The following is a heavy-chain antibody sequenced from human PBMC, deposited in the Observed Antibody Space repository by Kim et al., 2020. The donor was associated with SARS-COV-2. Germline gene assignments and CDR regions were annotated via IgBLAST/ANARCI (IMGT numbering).Heavy chain of an antibody. Sequence: SETLSLTCTVSGGSISSYYWSWIQQPPGKGLEWIGYIYYSGSTNYNPSLKSRVTISVDTSKNQFSLKLSSVTAADTAVYYCARDNYGSGSYYNENWFDPWGQGTLVTVSS. CDR2: IYYSGST. J-gene: IGHJ5*02. CDR3: ARDNYGSGSYYNENWFDP. CDR1: GGSISSYY. V-gene: IGHV4-59*01. D-gene: IGHD3-10*01.